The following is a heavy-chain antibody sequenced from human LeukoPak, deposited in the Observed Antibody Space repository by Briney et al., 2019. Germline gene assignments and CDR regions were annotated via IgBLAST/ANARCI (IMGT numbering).Heavy chain of an antibody. D-gene: IGHD6-6*01. CDR3: ARDGPLSSSHVGGGFDP. V-gene: IGHV1-18*01. CDR1: GYTFTSYG. Sequence: ASVKVSCKASGYTFTSYGISWVRQAPGQGLEWMGWISAYNGNTNYAQKLQGRVTMTTDTSTSTAYMELRSLRSDDTAVYYCARDGPLSSSHVGGGFDPWGQGTLVTVSS. CDR2: ISAYNGNT. J-gene: IGHJ5*02.